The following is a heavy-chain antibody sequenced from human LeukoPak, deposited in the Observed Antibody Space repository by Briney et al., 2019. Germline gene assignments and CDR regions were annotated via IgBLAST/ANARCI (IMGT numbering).Heavy chain of an antibody. D-gene: IGHD3-16*01. CDR3: ARLNGGN. Sequence: SEALSLTFSVPCGHIHSYYWSLIPQPQGKRLEWIGYIYYSGSTNYNPSPKSRVTISVDTSKNQFSLKVSSVTAADTAVYYCARLNGGNWGQGTLVTVSS. CDR1: CGHIHSYY. CDR2: IYYSGST. V-gene: IGHV4-59*08. J-gene: IGHJ4*02.